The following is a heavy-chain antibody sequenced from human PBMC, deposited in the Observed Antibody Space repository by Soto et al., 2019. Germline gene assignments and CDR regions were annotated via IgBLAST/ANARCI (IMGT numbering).Heavy chain of an antibody. J-gene: IGHJ4*02. V-gene: IGHV3-74*01. D-gene: IGHD1-1*01. Sequence: EVQLVESGGGLVQPGGSLRLSCAASGFTFSAYWMHWVRQAPGTGLVWVSHINSDGSSTSYADSVTGRFTISRDNAMNTLYLQMNGLRAEDTAVYYCARGGWCSVHNCPFDYWGQGPPVPVSS. CDR2: INSDGSST. CDR3: ARGGWCSVHNCPFDY. CDR1: GFTFSAYW.